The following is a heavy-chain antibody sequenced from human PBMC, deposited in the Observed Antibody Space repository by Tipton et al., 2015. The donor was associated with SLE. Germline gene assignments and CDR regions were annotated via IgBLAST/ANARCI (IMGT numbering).Heavy chain of an antibody. V-gene: IGHV1-69*05. CDR2: IIPIFGTA. J-gene: IGHJ6*03. CDR3: ARGVTKGFYYYYYMDV. Sequence: QSGAEVKKPGASVKVSCKASGYTFTSYDISWVRQAPGQGLEWMGGIIPIFGTANYAQKFQGRVTITTDESTSTAYMELSSLRSEDTAVYYCARGVTKGFYYYYYMDVWGKGTTVTVSS. D-gene: IGHD4-11*01. CDR1: GYTFTSYD.